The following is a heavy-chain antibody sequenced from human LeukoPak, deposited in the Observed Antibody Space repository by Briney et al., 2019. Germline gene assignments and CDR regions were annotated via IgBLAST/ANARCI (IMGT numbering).Heavy chain of an antibody. CDR1: GYTFTDYY. CDR3: ARGGITYYDFWSGYYTDY. V-gene: IGHV1-2*02. D-gene: IGHD3-3*01. Sequence: ASVKVSCKASGYTFTDYYLHWVRQAPGQGHEWMGWINPNSGGTNYAQKFQGRVTMTRDTSIDTAYMELNILTSDDTAVYYCARGGITYYDFWSGYYTDYWGQGTLVTVSS. CDR2: INPNSGGT. J-gene: IGHJ4*02.